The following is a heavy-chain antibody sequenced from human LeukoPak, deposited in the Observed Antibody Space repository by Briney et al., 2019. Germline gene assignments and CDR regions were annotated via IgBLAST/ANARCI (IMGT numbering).Heavy chain of an antibody. D-gene: IGHD6-19*01. CDR3: AGLSRCPTGYSSCWYLQTVGGMDV. CDR1: GGSISSGGYS. J-gene: IGHJ6*02. Sequence: SQTLSLTCAVSGGSISSGGYSWRWTRQPPGKGLEWIGYNYNSGSTHYNQSPKSRITISVDSSKNQVSLKLSSLTAAGTAVDYCAGLSRCPTGYSSCWYLQTVGGMDVWGQGTTVTVSS. CDR2: NYNSGST. V-gene: IGHV4-30-2*01.